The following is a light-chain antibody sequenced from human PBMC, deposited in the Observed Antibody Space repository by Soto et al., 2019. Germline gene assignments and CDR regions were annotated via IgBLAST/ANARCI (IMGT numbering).Light chain of an antibody. Sequence: DIQITQSPSTLSASVGDSVTFTCRASQSISSGLAWYQQKPGKAPKILIYKASTLKSGVPSRFRGSRSGTEFTLTISRLQPDDFETYYCQHYNSYSEAFGQGTKVDIK. CDR3: QHYNSYSEA. CDR1: QSISSG. CDR2: KAS. J-gene: IGKJ1*01. V-gene: IGKV1-5*03.